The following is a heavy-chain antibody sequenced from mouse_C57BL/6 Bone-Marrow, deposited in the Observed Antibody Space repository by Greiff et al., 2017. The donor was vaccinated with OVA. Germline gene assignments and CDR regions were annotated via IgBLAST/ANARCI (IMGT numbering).Heavy chain of an antibody. Sequence: QVQLQQPGAELVKPGASVKMSCKASGYTFTSYWITWVKQRPGQGLEWIGDIYPGSGSTNYNEKFKSKATLTVDTSSSTAYMQLSSLTSEDSAVYYCARSGCSSANWYFDVWGKGTTVTVSS. D-gene: IGHD1-1*01. J-gene: IGHJ1*03. V-gene: IGHV1-55*01. CDR2: IYPGSGST. CDR1: GYTFTSYW. CDR3: ARSGCSSANWYFDV.